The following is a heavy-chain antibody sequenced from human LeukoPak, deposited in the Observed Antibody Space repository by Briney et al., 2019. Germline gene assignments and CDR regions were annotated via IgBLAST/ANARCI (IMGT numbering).Heavy chain of an antibody. CDR1: GYSFTSYW. D-gene: IGHD2-15*01. Sequence: GESLKISCKGSGYSFTSYWISWVRQMPGKGLEWMGRIDPSDSYTNYSPSFQGHVTISADKSISTCYLQWSSLKASDTAMYYCASALGYCSGGSCYYYWGQGTLVTVSS. CDR2: IDPSDSYT. CDR3: ASALGYCSGGSCYYY. J-gene: IGHJ4*02. V-gene: IGHV5-10-1*01.